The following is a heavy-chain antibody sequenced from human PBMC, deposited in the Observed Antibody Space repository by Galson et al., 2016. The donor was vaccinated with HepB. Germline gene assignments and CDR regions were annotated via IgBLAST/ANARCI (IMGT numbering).Heavy chain of an antibody. CDR2: ISTRRTP. CDR1: GFVFSHFG. V-gene: IGHV3-23*01. CDR3: AKERLVRRIFDH. Sequence: SLRLSCAASGFVFSHFGLSWVRQAPGKGLEWVASISTRRTPYYSDSVQGRFTISRDNSNNTLYPQMNGLRAEDTAVYYCAKERLVRRIFDHWGQGTLLTVSS. J-gene: IGHJ4*02. D-gene: IGHD1-1*01.